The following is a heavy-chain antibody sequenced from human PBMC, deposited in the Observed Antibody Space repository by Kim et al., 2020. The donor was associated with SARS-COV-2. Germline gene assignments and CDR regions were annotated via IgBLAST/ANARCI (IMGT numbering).Heavy chain of an antibody. D-gene: IGHD2-15*01. Sequence: ASVKVSCKASGYTFTSYGISWVRQAPGQGLEWMGWISAYNGNTNYAQKLQGRVTMTTDTSTSTAYMELRSLRSDDTAVYYCASFHCSGGSCYSGGWFDPWGQGTLVTVSS. J-gene: IGHJ5*02. CDR2: ISAYNGNT. V-gene: IGHV1-18*04. CDR3: ASFHCSGGSCYSGGWFDP. CDR1: GYTFTSYG.